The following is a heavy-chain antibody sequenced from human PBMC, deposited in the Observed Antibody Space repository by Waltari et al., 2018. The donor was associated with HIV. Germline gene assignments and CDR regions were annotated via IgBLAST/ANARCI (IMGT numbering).Heavy chain of an antibody. Sequence: QVQLQESGPGLVKPSQTLSLTCTVSGGSISSGSYSWSCIRQPAGKGLEWIGRVYTSGTTNHSPSLKSRVTISVDTSKNQISLKMRSVTAADTAVYYCARVSLAGWFDPWGQGTLVTVSS. CDR3: ARVSLAGWFDP. D-gene: IGHD6-19*01. CDR1: GGSISSGSYS. CDR2: VYTSGTT. J-gene: IGHJ5*02. V-gene: IGHV4-61*02.